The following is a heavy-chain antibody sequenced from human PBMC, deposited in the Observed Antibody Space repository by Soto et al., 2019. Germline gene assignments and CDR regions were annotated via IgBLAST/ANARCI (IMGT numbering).Heavy chain of an antibody. Sequence: SVKVSCKASGGTFSSYAISWVRQAPGQGLEWMGGIIPIFGTANYAQKFQGRVTITADKSTSTAYMELSSLRSEDTAVYYCARGGHYYDSSGHYSYSGSYYFDYWGQGTLVTVSS. CDR1: GGTFSSYA. CDR2: IIPIFGTA. V-gene: IGHV1-69*06. D-gene: IGHD3-22*01. J-gene: IGHJ4*02. CDR3: ARGGHYYDSSGHYSYSGSYYFDY.